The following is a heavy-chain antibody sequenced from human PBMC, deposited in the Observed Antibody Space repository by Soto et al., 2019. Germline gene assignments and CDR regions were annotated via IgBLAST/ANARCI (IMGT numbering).Heavy chain of an antibody. Sequence: ASVKVSCKASGYTSTGYYMHWVRQAPGQGLEWMGWINPSSGGTNYAQKFQGWVTMTRDTSISTAYMELSRLRSDDTALYYCARENSGYDYQFDYWGQGTLVTVSS. J-gene: IGHJ4*02. D-gene: IGHD5-12*01. CDR3: ARENSGYDYQFDY. CDR1: GYTSTGYY. CDR2: INPSSGGT. V-gene: IGHV1-2*04.